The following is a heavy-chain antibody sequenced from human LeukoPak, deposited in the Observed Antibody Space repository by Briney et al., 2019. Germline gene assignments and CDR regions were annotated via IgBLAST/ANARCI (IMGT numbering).Heavy chain of an antibody. Sequence: SETLSLTCAVYGGSFSGYYWRWFRQPPGKGLEWIGEINHSGSTNYNPSLKSRVTISVDTSKNQFSLKLSSVTAADTAVYYCARLPHDSSGWAYYYYHMDVWGKGTTVTVSS. CDR1: GGSFSGYY. V-gene: IGHV4-34*01. J-gene: IGHJ6*03. CDR2: INHSGST. CDR3: ARLPHDSSGWAYYYYHMDV. D-gene: IGHD6-19*01.